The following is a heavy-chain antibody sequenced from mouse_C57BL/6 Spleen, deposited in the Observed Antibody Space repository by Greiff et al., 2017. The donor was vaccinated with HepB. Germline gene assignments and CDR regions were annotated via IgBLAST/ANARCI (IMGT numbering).Heavy chain of an antibody. Sequence: VHLVESGPGLVQPSQSLSITCTVSGFSLTSYGVHWVRQPPGKGLEWLGVIWSGGSTDYNAAFISRLSISKDNYKSQVFFKMNSLQADDTAIYYCAKTGGDYDSAWFAYWGQGTLVTVSA. J-gene: IGHJ3*01. D-gene: IGHD2-4*01. CDR3: AKTGGDYDSAWFAY. CDR2: IWSGGST. V-gene: IGHV2-4*01. CDR1: GFSLTSYG.